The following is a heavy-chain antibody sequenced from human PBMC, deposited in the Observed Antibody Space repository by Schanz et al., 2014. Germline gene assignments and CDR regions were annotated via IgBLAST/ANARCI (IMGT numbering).Heavy chain of an antibody. CDR2: MQPDSGKT. CDR1: GYDFHIYA. Sequence: QILLVQPGPEVKKPGASVTVSCKASGYDFHIYAYSWVRQAIGQGPEWMGWMQPDSGKTHYAEKFQGRVAMTRDVSISTAYMELSSLASEDTAVYYCARGQRRTIGRPFGPWGQGTLVTVSS. J-gene: IGHJ5*02. V-gene: IGHV1-8*02. D-gene: IGHD6-25*01. CDR3: ARGQRRTIGRPFGP.